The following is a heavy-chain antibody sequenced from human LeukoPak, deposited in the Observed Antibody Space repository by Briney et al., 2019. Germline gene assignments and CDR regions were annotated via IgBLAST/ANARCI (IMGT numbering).Heavy chain of an antibody. J-gene: IGHJ6*02. D-gene: IGHD2-15*01. Sequence: VASLKVSCKASGGTFSSYSISWVRQAPGQGLERMGGIIPIFGTANYAQNFQGRVTITADESSSTAFMELSSLRSEDTAVYYCARASLARGTPFYFGMDVWGQGTTVIVSS. CDR1: GGTFSSYS. CDR2: IIPIFGTA. CDR3: ARASLARGTPFYFGMDV. V-gene: IGHV1-69*01.